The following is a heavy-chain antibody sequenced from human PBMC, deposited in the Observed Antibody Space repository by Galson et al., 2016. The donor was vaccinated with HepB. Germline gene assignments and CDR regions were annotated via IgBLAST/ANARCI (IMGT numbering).Heavy chain of an antibody. J-gene: IGHJ6*02. CDR1: GFTFSNYV. V-gene: IGHV3-23*01. CDR3: AKESGYSDRYPYYYGMDV. D-gene: IGHD2-21*02. CDR2: ISGST. Sequence: SLRLSCAASGFTFSNYVMNWVRQAPGKGLEWVSVISGSTYYADSVRGRFTISRDNSKNTLYLQMDSLRVEDTAVYYCAKESGYSDRYPYYYGMDVWGQGTTVTVSS.